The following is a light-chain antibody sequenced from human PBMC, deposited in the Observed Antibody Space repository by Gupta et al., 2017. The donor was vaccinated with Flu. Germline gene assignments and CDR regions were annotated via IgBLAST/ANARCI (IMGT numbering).Light chain of an antibody. CDR2: KAS. CDR1: QSLSGC. Sequence: DIQMTQSPSTLSASVGDRVIITCRASQSLSGCLAWYQQKPGKAPKLLIYKASTLESGVPPRFSGSGSATEFTLTITNLQPDDFATYYCQQGDTYSTFGQGTKVEI. CDR3: QQGDTYST. V-gene: IGKV1-5*03. J-gene: IGKJ1*01.